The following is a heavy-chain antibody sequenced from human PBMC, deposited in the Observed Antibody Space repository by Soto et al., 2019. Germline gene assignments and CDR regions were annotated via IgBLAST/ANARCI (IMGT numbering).Heavy chain of an antibody. Sequence: SETLSLTCAVPGFFISSGNYWGWIRKPPGKGLEWIGSIFHGGNTYYNPSLKSRVTISVDMSKNHFSLKLNSVTAADTAVYYCARARWYDAFDVWGQGTVVTVSS. D-gene: IGHD2-15*01. V-gene: IGHV4-38-2*01. CDR1: GFFISSGNY. J-gene: IGHJ3*01. CDR2: IFHGGNT. CDR3: ARARWYDAFDV.